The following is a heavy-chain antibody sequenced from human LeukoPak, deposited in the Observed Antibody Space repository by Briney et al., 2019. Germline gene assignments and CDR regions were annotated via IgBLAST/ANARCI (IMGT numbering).Heavy chain of an antibody. D-gene: IGHD4-17*01. V-gene: IGHV1-69*04. CDR2: IIPILGIA. CDR3: ALTTVTTAASDI. Sequence: SVKVSCKASGGTFNSYAISWVRQAPGQGLEWMGRIIPILGIANYAQKFQGRVMITADKSTSTAYMELISRRSESTAVYYSALTTVTTAASDIWGQGTMVTVSS. J-gene: IGHJ3*02. CDR1: GGTFNSYA.